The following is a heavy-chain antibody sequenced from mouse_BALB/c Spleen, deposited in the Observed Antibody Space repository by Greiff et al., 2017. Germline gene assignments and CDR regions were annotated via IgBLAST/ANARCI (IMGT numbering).Heavy chain of an antibody. CDR1: GYSFTGYY. CDR2: INPYNGAT. D-gene: IGHD2-14*01. V-gene: IGHV1-26*01. J-gene: IGHJ4*01. CDR3: ARGGNYAMDY. Sequence: EVQLQQSGAELVRPGASVKISCKASGYSFTGYYMHWVKQSHVKSLEWIGRINPYNGATSYNQNFKDKASLTVDKSSSTAYMELHSLTSEDSAVYYCARGGNYAMDYWGQGTSVTVSS.